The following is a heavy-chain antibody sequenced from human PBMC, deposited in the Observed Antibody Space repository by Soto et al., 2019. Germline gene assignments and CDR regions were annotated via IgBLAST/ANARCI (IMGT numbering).Heavy chain of an antibody. CDR1: GFTFTTFSSYW. Sequence: HPGGSLRLSCAASGFTFTTFSSYWMHWVRQTPGQGLVWVSRINGDGSRATYADSVKGRFTISRDNAQNTLYLQMNSLRAEDTAVYYCATALYSSGWYSAGWSDAFDIWGQGTMVTVSS. V-gene: IGHV3-74*01. CDR2: INGDGSRA. J-gene: IGHJ3*02. CDR3: ATALYSSGWYSAGWSDAFDI. D-gene: IGHD6-19*01.